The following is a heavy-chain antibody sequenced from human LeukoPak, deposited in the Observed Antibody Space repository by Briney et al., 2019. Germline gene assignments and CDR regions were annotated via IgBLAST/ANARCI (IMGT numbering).Heavy chain of an antibody. CDR3: TRVRSGNDFDY. Sequence: GGSLRLSCTASGFTFGDYAMSWVRQAPGEGLWWVGFIRSKAYGGTTQYAASVKGRFTISRDASKSIAYLQMSSLKTEDTAVYYCTRVRSGNDFDYWGQGTLVTVSS. CDR2: IRSKAYGGTT. V-gene: IGHV3-49*04. D-gene: IGHD3-10*01. J-gene: IGHJ4*02. CDR1: GFTFGDYA.